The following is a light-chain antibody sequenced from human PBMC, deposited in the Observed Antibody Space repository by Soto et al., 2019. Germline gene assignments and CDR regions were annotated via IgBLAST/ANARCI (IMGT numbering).Light chain of an antibody. CDR2: EVS. J-gene: IGLJ1*01. CDR1: SSDVGGYNY. Sequence: QSVLTQPASVSGSPGQSITISCTGSSSDVGGYNYVSWYQHHPGKGPTLIIYEVSNRPSGVSDRFSGSKSDNTASLTISGLQAEDEADYYCSSYTSSSPYVFGTGTKVTVL. CDR3: SSYTSSSPYV. V-gene: IGLV2-14*01.